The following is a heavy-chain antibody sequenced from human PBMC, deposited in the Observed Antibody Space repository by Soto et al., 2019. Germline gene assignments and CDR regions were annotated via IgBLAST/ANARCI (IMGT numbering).Heavy chain of an antibody. Sequence: PSETLSLTCTVSGGSISSYYWSWIQQPPGKGLEWIGYIYYSGSTNYNPSLKSRVTISVDTSKNQFSLKLSSVTAADTAVYYCARALGEVSGWRVPAAIVPWYFDYWGQGTLVTVSS. CDR3: ARALGEVSGWRVPAAIVPWYFDY. CDR1: GGSISSYY. CDR2: IYYSGST. V-gene: IGHV4-59*01. D-gene: IGHD2-2*01. J-gene: IGHJ4*02.